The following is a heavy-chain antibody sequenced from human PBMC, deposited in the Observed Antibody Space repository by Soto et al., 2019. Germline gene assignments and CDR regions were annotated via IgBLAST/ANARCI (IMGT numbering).Heavy chain of an antibody. Sequence: ASVKFSCKASGYTFTGYYMHWVRQAPGQGLEWMGWINPNSGGTNYAQKFQGWVTMTRDTSISTAYMELSRLRSDDTAVYYCARDRLITMVGGVYYYYGRDVWGKGTTVTVSS. CDR1: GYTFTGYY. J-gene: IGHJ6*04. CDR3: ARDRLITMVGGVYYYYGRDV. V-gene: IGHV1-2*04. D-gene: IGHD3-10*01. CDR2: INPNSGGT.